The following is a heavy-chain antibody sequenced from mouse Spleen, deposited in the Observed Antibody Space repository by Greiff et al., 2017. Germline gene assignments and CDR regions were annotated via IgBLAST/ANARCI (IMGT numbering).Heavy chain of an antibody. J-gene: IGHJ3*01. CDR2: IHPNSGST. V-gene: IGHV1-64*01. Sequence: VQLQQPGAELVRPGSSVKLSCKASGYTFTSYWMDWVKQRPGQGLEWIGMIHPNSGSTNYNEKFKSKATLTVDKSSSTAYMQLSSLTSEDSAVYYCARGTFTWFAYWGQGTLVTVSA. CDR3: ARGTFTWFAY. CDR1: GYTFTSYW.